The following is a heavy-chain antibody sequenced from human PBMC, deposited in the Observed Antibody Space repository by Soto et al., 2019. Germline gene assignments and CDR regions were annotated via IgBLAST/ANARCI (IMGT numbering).Heavy chain of an antibody. CDR3: ARDRPYYYDSSGYYCFDY. D-gene: IGHD3-22*01. V-gene: IGHV1-18*01. CDR1: GYTFTSYV. CDR2: ISAYNGNT. Sequence: ASVKVSCKASGYTFTSYVISWVRQAPGQGLEWMGWISAYNGNTNYAQKLQGRVTMTTDTSTSTAYMELRSLRSDDTAVYYCARDRPYYYDSSGYYCFDYWGQGTLVTVSS. J-gene: IGHJ4*02.